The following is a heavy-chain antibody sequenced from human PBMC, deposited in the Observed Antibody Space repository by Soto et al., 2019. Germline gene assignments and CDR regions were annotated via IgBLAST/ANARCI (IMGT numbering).Heavy chain of an antibody. D-gene: IGHD3-22*01. CDR3: AREKDYYDSSGYYSGYFQH. CDR2: IIPILGIA. Sequence: SVKVSCKASGGTFSSYTISWVRQAPGQGLEWMGRIIPILGIANYAQKFQGRVTITADKSTSTAYMELSSLRSEDTAVYYCAREKDYYDSSGYYSGYFQHWGQGTLVTSPQ. V-gene: IGHV1-69*04. J-gene: IGHJ1*01. CDR1: GGTFSSYT.